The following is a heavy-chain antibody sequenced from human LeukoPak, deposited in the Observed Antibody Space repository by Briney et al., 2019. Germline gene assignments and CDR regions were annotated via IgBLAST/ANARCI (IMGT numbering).Heavy chain of an antibody. J-gene: IGHJ4*02. CDR2: INHSGST. CDR3: ARGVRRFDY. CDR1: GGSFSGYY. Sequence: PSETLSLTCAVYGGSFSGYYWSWIRQPPGKGLEWIGEINHSGSTNYNPSLKSRVTISVDTSKNQFSLKLSSVTAADTAVYYCARGVRRFDYWGQGTLVTVSP. V-gene: IGHV4-34*01. D-gene: IGHD4-23*01.